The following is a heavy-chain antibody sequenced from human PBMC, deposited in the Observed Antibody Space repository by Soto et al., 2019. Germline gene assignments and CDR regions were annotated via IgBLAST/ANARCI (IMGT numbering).Heavy chain of an antibody. D-gene: IGHD2-21*01. Sequence: QVQMVQSGTEMKKPGSSVKVSCKVSGDTVSRFAINWVRQAPGQGLEWMGGIIPIFGTANYAQKFHGRVTIHADDATSTAYMERSSLRSQDTAVYYCAIAYSQYGMDVWGQGTTITVSS. V-gene: IGHV1-69*12. J-gene: IGHJ6*02. CDR3: AIAYSQYGMDV. CDR1: GDTVSRFA. CDR2: IIPIFGTA.